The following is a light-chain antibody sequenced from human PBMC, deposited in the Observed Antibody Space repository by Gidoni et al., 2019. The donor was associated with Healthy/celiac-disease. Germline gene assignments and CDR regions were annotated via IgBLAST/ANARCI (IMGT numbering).Light chain of an antibody. CDR1: QSLLHSNGYNY. J-gene: IGKJ1*01. CDR2: LGS. V-gene: IGKV2-28*01. CDR3: MQALQTPWT. Sequence: IVTTQSPLSQPVTPGEPASIFCRSSQSLLHSNGYNYFDWYLQKTGQSPQLLIYLGSNRASGVPDRFSGSGSGTDFTLKISRVEAEDVGVYYCMQALQTPWTFGQGTKVEIK.